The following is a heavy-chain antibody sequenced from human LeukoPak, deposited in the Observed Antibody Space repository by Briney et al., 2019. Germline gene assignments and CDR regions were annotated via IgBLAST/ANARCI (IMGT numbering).Heavy chain of an antibody. CDR1: GFISCNVW. D-gene: IGHD3-3*01. Sequence: PGGSLRLSCAASGFISCNVWMSWVRQAPGKGLEWVANIKQDGSQSYYVDSVEGRFTISRDTARNSLHLQINSLRAEDTAMYYCALEGSGRSLDPWGQGTLVTVSS. CDR3: ALEGSGRSLDP. CDR2: IKQDGSQS. J-gene: IGHJ5*02. V-gene: IGHV3-7*01.